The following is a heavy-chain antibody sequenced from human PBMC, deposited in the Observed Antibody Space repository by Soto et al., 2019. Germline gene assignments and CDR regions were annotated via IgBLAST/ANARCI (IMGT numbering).Heavy chain of an antibody. CDR2: IYYSGST. CDR3: ARASGSYYLTYYYYYGMDV. Sequence: SETLSLTCTVSGGSISSYYWSWIRQPPGKGLEWIGYIYYSGSTNYNPSLKSRVTISVDTSKNQFSLKLSSVTAADTAVYYCARASGSYYLTYYYYYGMDVWGQGTTVTVSS. CDR1: GGSISSYY. J-gene: IGHJ6*02. D-gene: IGHD3-10*01. V-gene: IGHV4-59*01.